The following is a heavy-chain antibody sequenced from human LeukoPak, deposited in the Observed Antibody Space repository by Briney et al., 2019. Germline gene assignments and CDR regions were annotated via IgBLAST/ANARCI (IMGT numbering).Heavy chain of an antibody. CDR1: GFTFSDAW. CDR2: IKSKTAGGTI. V-gene: IGHV3-15*01. J-gene: IGHJ4*02. CDR3: IKAAAGLFDY. Sequence: GGSLRLSCAASGFTFSDAWMSWVRQAPGKGLEWVGRIKSKTAGGTIDYAAPVEGRFTISRDDSQNTLYLQMNSLKTEDTAVYYCIKAAAGLFDYWGQGTLVTVSS. D-gene: IGHD6-13*01.